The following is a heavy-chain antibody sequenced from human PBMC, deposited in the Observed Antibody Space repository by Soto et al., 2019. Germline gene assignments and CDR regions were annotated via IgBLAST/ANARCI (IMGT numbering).Heavy chain of an antibody. CDR2: IYYSGST. J-gene: IGHJ4*02. V-gene: IGHV4-59*12. CDR3: ARTPGY. Sequence: SETLSLTCTVSGGYIGSYYWSWIRQPPGKGLEWIGYIYYSGSTYYNPSLKSRVTISVDTSKNQFSLKLSSVTAADTAVYYCARTPGYWGQGTLVTVSS. CDR1: GGYIGSYY.